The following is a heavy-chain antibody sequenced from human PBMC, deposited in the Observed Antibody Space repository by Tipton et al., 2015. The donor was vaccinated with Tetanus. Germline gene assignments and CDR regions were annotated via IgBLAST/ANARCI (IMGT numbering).Heavy chain of an antibody. CDR3: ARHTRIAAAGTSEYFQH. D-gene: IGHD6-13*01. J-gene: IGHJ1*01. Sequence: TLSLTCTVSGGSISSSSYYWGWIRQPPGKGLEWIGSIYYRGSTYYNPSLKSRVTISVDTSKNQSSRKRSSVTAADTAVYYCARHTRIAAAGTSEYFQHWGQGTLVTVSS. V-gene: IGHV4-39*01. CDR1: GGSISSSSYY. CDR2: IYYRGST.